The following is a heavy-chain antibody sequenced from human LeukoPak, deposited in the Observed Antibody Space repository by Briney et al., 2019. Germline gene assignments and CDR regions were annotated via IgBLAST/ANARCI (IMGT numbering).Heavy chain of an antibody. D-gene: IGHD7-27*01. CDR1: GDSVSSNSAA. CDR2: TYYRSKWYS. Sequence: SQTLSLTCGISGDSVSSNSAAWNWIRQSPSRGLEWLGRTYYRSKWYSHYAVSVKSRITINPDTSKNQFPLQLNSVTPEDTAVYYCARLTGDLGGPWGQGTLVTVSS. J-gene: IGHJ5*02. V-gene: IGHV6-1*01. CDR3: ARLTGDLGGP.